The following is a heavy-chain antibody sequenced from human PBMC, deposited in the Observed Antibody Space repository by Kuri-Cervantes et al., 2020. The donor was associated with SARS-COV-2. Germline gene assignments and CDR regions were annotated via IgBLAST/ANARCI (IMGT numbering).Heavy chain of an antibody. J-gene: IGHJ4*02. CDR1: GYTFSSYG. Sequence: ASVKVSCKASGYTFSSYGLHWVRQAPGQRLEWMGWINAGNGNTKYAQKFQGRVTITGDTSASTAYMELSSLRSEDTAVYYCARIPTLAYCGGDCYPDYWGQGTLVTVSS. D-gene: IGHD2-21*02. CDR2: INAGNGNT. V-gene: IGHV1-3*01. CDR3: ARIPTLAYCGGDCYPDY.